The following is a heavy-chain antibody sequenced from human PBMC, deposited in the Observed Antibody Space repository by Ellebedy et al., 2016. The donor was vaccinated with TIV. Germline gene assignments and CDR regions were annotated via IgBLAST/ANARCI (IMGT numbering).Heavy chain of an antibody. V-gene: IGHV4-59*08. J-gene: IGHJ4*02. Sequence: MPSETLSLTCTVSGGSISSYYWSWIRQSPGKGLVWIGYIYYSESTKYNPSLKSRVTISVDTSKNQFSLKLRSVTAADTAVYYCARGGTDPFDYWGQGTLVTVSS. CDR2: IYYSEST. CDR1: GGSISSYY. D-gene: IGHD1-1*01. CDR3: ARGGTDPFDY.